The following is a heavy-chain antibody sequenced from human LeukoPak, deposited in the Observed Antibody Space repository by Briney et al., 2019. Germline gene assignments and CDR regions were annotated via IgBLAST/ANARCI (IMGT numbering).Heavy chain of an antibody. CDR1: GGSFSGYY. Sequence: SETLSLTCVVYGGSFSGYYWFWIGLPPGTGLESIGDVKYSGSTNYNPSLESRVTISVDTSKSQLSLKLSSVTAADTSVYYCARGREVTRDFDYWGQGTLVSVSS. V-gene: IGHV4-34*01. CDR3: ARGREVTRDFDY. D-gene: IGHD4-23*01. J-gene: IGHJ4*02. CDR2: VKYSGST.